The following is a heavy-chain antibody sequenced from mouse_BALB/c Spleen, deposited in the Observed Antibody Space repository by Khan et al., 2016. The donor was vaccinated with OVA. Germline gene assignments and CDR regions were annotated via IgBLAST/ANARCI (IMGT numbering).Heavy chain of an antibody. CDR3: ARQPYYHYNIMDY. J-gene: IGHJ4*01. CDR2: IWSDGST. Sequence: QVQLKESGPGLVAPSQSLSITCTISGFSLTNYGIHWVRQPPGKGLEWLVMIWSDGSTTYNSALKSRLSISKDNSKRQVFLKMNSLQTDDTAMYYCARQPYYHYNIMDYWGQGTSGTVSS. V-gene: IGHV2-6-1*01. D-gene: IGHD2-10*01. CDR1: GFSLTNYG.